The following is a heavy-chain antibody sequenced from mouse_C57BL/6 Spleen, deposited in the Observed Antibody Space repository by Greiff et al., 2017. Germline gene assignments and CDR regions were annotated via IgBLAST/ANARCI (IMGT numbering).Heavy chain of an antibody. D-gene: IGHD1-1*01. CDR1: GYSITSDY. V-gene: IGHV3-8*01. Sequence: EVQRVESGPGLAKPSQTLSLTCSVTGYSITSDYWNWIRKFPGNKLEYMGYISYSGSTYYNPSLKSRISITRDTSKNQYYLQLNSVTTEDTATYYCASSTVVASDYWYFDVWGTGTTVTVSS. CDR3: ASSTVVASDYWYFDV. CDR2: ISYSGST. J-gene: IGHJ1*03.